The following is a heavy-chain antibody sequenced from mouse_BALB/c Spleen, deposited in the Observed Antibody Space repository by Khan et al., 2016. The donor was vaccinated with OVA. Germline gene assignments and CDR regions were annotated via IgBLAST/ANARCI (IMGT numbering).Heavy chain of an antibody. J-gene: IGHJ3*01. Sequence: VQLQESGPELVKPRASVRISCKASGFTFTSYYIHWVKQRPGQGLEWIGRIYPGNVNTEYNERFTGKATMTADKSSNTAYMQLSSLTSEDSAVYCCARAGYGSFAYGGQGTLVTVSA. CDR2: IYPGNVNT. V-gene: IGHV1S56*01. CDR3: ARAGYGSFAY. D-gene: IGHD2-10*02. CDR1: GFTFTSYY.